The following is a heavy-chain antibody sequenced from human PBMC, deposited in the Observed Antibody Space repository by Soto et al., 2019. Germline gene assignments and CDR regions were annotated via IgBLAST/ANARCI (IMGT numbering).Heavy chain of an antibody. D-gene: IGHD3-22*01. CDR3: TRDRNPSYYYDSRGYRPDY. CDR2: IRSKAYGGTT. V-gene: IGHV3-49*03. Sequence: GGSLRLSCTASGFTFGDYAMSWFRQAPGKGLEWVGFIRSKAYGGTTEYAASVKGRFTISRDDSKSIAYLQMNSLKTEDTAVYYCTRDRNPSYYYDSRGYRPDYWGQGTLVTVSS. J-gene: IGHJ4*02. CDR1: GFTFGDYA.